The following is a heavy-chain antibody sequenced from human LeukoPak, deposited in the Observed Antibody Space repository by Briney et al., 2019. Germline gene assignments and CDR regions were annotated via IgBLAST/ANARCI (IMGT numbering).Heavy chain of an antibody. V-gene: IGHV1-2*02. CDR1: GYTFTGYY. CDR2: INPNSGGT. D-gene: IGHD6-13*01. CDR3: ARVTGTAAGTTNYYYYYMDV. Sequence: ASVKVSCKASGYTFTGYYMHWVRQAPGQGLEWMGWINPNSGGTNYAQKFQGRVTMTRDTSISTAYMELSRLRSDDTAVYYCARVTGTAAGTTNYYYYYMDVWGKGTTVTVSS. J-gene: IGHJ6*03.